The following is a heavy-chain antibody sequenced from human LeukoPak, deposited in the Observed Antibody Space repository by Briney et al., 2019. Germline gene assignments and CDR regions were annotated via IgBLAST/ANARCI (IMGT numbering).Heavy chain of an antibody. Sequence: GGSLRLSRAASGFTFSSYAMTWVRQAPGKGLEWVSIISGNGGGTYYTDSVKGRFTISRDNSKNTLYLQMNSLRAEDTAVYYCAKVYGSGSTRWFDPWGQGTLVTVSS. J-gene: IGHJ5*02. V-gene: IGHV3-23*01. CDR3: AKVYGSGSTRWFDP. CDR2: ISGNGGGT. D-gene: IGHD3-10*01. CDR1: GFTFSSYA.